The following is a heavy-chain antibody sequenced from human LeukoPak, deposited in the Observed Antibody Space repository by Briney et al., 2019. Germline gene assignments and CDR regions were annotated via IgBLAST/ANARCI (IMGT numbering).Heavy chain of an antibody. Sequence: ASVKVSCKASGYTFTDYYIHWVRQAPGQGLEWLGWINPNSGGTNSAQKFQGRVTMTRDTSISTAYMELSSLRSDDTAVYYCARGTWFVFDVDQWGQGTLVSVSS. CDR2: INPNSGGT. J-gene: IGHJ4*02. CDR3: ARGTWFVFDVDQ. V-gene: IGHV1-2*02. CDR1: GYTFTDYY. D-gene: IGHD3-10*01.